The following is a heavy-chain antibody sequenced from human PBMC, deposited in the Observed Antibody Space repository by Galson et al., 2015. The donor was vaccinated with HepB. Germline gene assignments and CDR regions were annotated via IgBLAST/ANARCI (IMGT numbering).Heavy chain of an antibody. CDR2: IIPIFGTA. CDR3: ARSGCSSTSCYYVYYYYGMDV. CDR1: GGTFSSYA. V-gene: IGHV1-69*13. D-gene: IGHD2-2*01. J-gene: IGHJ6*02. Sequence: SVKVSCKASGGTFSSYAISWVRQAPGQGLEWMGGIIPIFGTANYAQKFQGRVTITADESTSTAYMELSSLRSEDTAVYYCARSGCSSTSCYYVYYYYGMDVWGQGTTVTVSS.